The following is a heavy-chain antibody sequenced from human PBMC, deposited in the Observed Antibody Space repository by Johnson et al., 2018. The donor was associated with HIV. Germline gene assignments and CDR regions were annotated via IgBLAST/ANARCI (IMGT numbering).Heavy chain of an antibody. D-gene: IGHD1-26*01. CDR2: IRNDGSNK. J-gene: IGHJ3*02. V-gene: IGHV3-30*02. CDR1: GFTFSSYA. Sequence: VQLVESGGGVVQPGRSLRLSCAASGFTFSSYAMHWVRKAPGKGLEWVAFIRNDGSNKNYGDSVKGRFTISRDNAKISLYLQMDSLRAEDTAVYYCAKERYMGATTLADAFDMWGQGTMVTVSS. CDR3: AKERYMGATTLADAFDM.